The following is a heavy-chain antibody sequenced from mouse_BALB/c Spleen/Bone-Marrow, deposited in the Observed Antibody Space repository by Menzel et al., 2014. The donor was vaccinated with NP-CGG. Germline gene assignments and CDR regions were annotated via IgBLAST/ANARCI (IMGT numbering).Heavy chain of an antibody. D-gene: IGHD1-2*01. Sequence: EVKLMESGGGLVKPGGSLKLSCAASGFTFSSYAMSWVRQSPEKRLEWVAEISSGGSYTYYPDTVTGRFTISRDNAKNTMYLEMISLRSEDTAIYYCARDHYGYYAMDYWGQGTSVTVSS. CDR2: ISSGGSYT. J-gene: IGHJ4*01. CDR3: ARDHYGYYAMDY. CDR1: GFTFSSYA. V-gene: IGHV5-9-4*01.